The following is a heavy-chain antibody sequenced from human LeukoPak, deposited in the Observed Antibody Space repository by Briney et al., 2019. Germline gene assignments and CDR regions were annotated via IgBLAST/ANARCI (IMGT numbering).Heavy chain of an antibody. J-gene: IGHJ3*02. D-gene: IGHD2-2*01. CDR1: GYTFTTYY. Sequence: ASVKVSCKASGYTFTTYYMHWMRQAPGQGLEWMGIGNPSGGSTSYAQKFQGRGTMTRDTSTSKVYMELGSLRSEDTAEYYCARDPWGRGYCSTTSCQNLGGNDAFDIWGQGTMVTVSS. CDR2: GNPSGGST. CDR3: ARDPWGRGYCSTTSCQNLGGNDAFDI. V-gene: IGHV1-46*01.